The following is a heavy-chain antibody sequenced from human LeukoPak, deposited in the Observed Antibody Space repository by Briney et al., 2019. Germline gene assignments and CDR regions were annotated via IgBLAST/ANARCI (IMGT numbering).Heavy chain of an antibody. J-gene: IGHJ4*02. Sequence: SGPTLVKPTQTLTLTCTFSGFSLSTSVVGVGWICQPPGKALEWLALIYWDDDKRYSPSLKSRLTITKDSSKNQVVLTMTNMDPVDTATYYCAHTRQEMATMSLFDYWGQGTLVTVSS. D-gene: IGHD5-24*01. CDR3: AHTRQEMATMSLFDY. CDR2: IYWDDDK. CDR1: GFSLSTSVVG. V-gene: IGHV2-5*02.